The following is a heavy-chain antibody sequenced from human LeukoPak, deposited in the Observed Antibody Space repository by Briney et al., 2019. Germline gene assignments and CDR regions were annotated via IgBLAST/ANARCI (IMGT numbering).Heavy chain of an antibody. CDR3: ARERIERYTYASSDFDY. D-gene: IGHD5-18*01. CDR1: GGSFSGYY. J-gene: IGHJ4*02. V-gene: IGHV4-38-2*02. CDR2: VSHSGST. Sequence: SETLSLTCAVYGGSFSGYYWGWIRQPPGKGLEWIASVSHSGSTYYNPSLKSRVTISVDTSKNQFSLKVTSVTAADTALYYCARERIERYTYASSDFDYWGRGTLVTVSS.